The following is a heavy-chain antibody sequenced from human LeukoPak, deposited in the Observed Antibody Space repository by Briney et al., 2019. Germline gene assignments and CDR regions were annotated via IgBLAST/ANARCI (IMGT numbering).Heavy chain of an antibody. CDR2: INQDGSEK. V-gene: IGHV3-7*01. J-gene: IGHJ4*02. CDR3: ARDLTLDRGHDY. CDR1: GFTFSNYW. Sequence: GGSLRLSCAASGFTFSNYWMTWVRQGPGKGLEWAANINQDGSEKYYVDSVKGRFTISRDNAKNSLYLQMNSLRAEDTALYYCARDLTLDRGHDYWGQGTLATVSS.